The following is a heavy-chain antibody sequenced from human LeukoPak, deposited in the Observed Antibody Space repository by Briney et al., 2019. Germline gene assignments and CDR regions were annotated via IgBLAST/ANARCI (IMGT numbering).Heavy chain of an antibody. J-gene: IGHJ4*02. Sequence: YWIGWVRQMPGKGLEWIGYVYYDGSTYYRPSLQSRLAISVDTSKNQFSLKLTSVTAADTAVYYCATTSASWSYFDCWGQGTLVTVSS. V-gene: IGHV4-31*02. CDR3: ATTSASWSYFDC. D-gene: IGHD2-2*01. CDR2: VYYDGST. CDR1: Y.